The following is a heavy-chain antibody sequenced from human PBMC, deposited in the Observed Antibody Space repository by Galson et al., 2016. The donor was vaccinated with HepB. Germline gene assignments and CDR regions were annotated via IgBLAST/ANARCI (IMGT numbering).Heavy chain of an antibody. CDR3: AGAGNNFDS. V-gene: IGHV3-9*01. CDR2: ISWNSGSI. CDR1: GFTFDDYA. J-gene: IGHJ4*02. D-gene: IGHD3-9*01. Sequence: LRLSCAASGFTFDDYAMHWVRQAPGKGLEWVSGISWNSGSIGYADSVKGRFTISRDNAKNSLYLQMNSLRAEDTAVYFCAGAGNNFDSWGQGTLATVSS.